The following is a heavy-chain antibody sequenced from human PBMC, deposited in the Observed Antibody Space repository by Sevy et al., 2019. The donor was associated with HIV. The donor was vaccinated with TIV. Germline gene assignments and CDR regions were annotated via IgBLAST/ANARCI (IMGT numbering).Heavy chain of an antibody. J-gene: IGHJ3*02. CDR3: ARGPYGNSPPRAFDI. V-gene: IGHV3-30-3*01. CDR2: ISYDGSNK. CDR1: GFTFSSYA. Sequence: GGSLRRSCAASGFTFSSYAMHWVRQAPGKGLEWVAVISYDGSNKYYADSVKGRFTISRDNTKNTMNLQMNRLRAEDTAVNYCARGPYGNSPPRAFDIWGQGTMVTVSS. D-gene: IGHD4-17*01.